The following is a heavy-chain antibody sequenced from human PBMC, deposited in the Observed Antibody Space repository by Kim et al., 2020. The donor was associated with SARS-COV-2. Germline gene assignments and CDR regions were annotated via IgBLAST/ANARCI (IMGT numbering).Heavy chain of an antibody. Sequence: GGSLRLSCAASGFTFSNAWMTWVRQAPGQGLEWVGRINLEINGGTTDYAAPVNGRFTISRDDSKNMVYLQMNSLKAEDTAICYCAKYGSGTLSYWCQGTLFTVST. CDR3: AKYGSGTLSY. D-gene: IGHD3-10*01. CDR2: INLEINGGTT. CDR1: GFTFSNAW. V-gene: IGHV3-15*01. J-gene: IGHJ4*02.